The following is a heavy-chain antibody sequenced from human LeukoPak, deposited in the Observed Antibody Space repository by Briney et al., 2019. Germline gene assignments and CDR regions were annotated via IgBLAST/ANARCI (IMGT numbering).Heavy chain of an antibody. J-gene: IGHJ4*02. CDR2: IYYSGST. CDR3: ARGQGIAAARANDY. CDR1: GGSISSSSYY. V-gene: IGHV4-39*07. Sequence: SETLSLTCTVSGGSISSSSYYWGWIRQPPGKGLEWIGSIYYSGSTYYNPSLKSRVTISVDTSMNQFSLKLSSVTAADTAVYYCARGQGIAAARANDYWGQGTLVTVSS. D-gene: IGHD6-13*01.